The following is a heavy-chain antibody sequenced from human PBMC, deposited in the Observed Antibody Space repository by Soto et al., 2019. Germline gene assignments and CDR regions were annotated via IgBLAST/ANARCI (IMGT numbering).Heavy chain of an antibody. CDR2: ISYDGSNK. CDR1: GFTFSSYA. V-gene: IGHV3-30-3*01. CDR3: ARDFADCTNGVCYYFDY. J-gene: IGHJ4*02. Sequence: GGSLRLSCAASGFTFSSYAMHWVRQAPGKGLEWVAVISYDGSNKYYADSVKGRFTISRDNSKNTLYLQMNSLRAEDTAVYYCARDFADCTNGVCYYFDYWGQGTLVTVSS. D-gene: IGHD2-8*01.